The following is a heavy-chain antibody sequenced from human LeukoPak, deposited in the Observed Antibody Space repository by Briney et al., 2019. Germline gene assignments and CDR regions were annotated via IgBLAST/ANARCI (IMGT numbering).Heavy chain of an antibody. D-gene: IGHD6-19*01. V-gene: IGHV3-21*04. CDR3: ARDPGLYSNGWEYYFDS. J-gene: IGHJ4*02. Sequence: GGSLRLSCAASGFTFSSYSMNWVRQAPGKGLEWVSSISSSSSYIYYADSMKGRFTISRDNAKNSLYLQMNSLRAEDTAVYYCARDPGLYSNGWEYYFDSWGQGTLVTVSS. CDR2: ISSSSSYI. CDR1: GFTFSSYS.